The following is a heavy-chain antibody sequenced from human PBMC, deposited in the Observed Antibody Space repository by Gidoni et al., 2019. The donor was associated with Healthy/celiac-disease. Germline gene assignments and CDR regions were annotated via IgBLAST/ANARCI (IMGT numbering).Heavy chain of an antibody. V-gene: IGHV4-39*01. J-gene: IGHJ4*02. CDR1: GGSISSSSYY. Sequence: QLQLQESGPGLVKPSETLSLTCTVSGGSISSSSYYWGWIRQPPGKGLEWIGSIYYSGSTYYNPSLTSRVTISVDTSKNQFSLKLSSVTAADTAVYYCAGMPGSVLVDYWGQGTLVTVSS. D-gene: IGHD1-20*01. CDR2: IYYSGST. CDR3: AGMPGSVLVDY.